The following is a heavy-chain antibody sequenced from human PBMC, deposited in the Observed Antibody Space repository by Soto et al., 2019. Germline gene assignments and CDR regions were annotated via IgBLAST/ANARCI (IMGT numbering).Heavy chain of an antibody. CDR1: GGSFSGYY. J-gene: IGHJ3*01. CDR2: INHSGST. CDR3: ARVGGMTTVTRDAFDL. Sequence: QVQLQQWGAGLLKPSETLSLTCAVYGGSFSGYYWRWIRQPPGKGLEWIGKINHSGSTNYIPSLKSRVTISVDTSKNQFSLKLSSVPAADTAVYYCARVGGMTTVTRDAFDLWGQGTMVTVSS. V-gene: IGHV4-34*01. D-gene: IGHD4-17*01.